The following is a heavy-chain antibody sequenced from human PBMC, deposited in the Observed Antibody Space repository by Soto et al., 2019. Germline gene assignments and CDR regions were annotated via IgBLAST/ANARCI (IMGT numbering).Heavy chain of an antibody. D-gene: IGHD6-6*01. CDR1: GGSFSDYY. V-gene: IGHV4-34*01. CDR3: ARSIAARGVEDF. J-gene: IGHJ4*02. Sequence: PSETLSLTCAVYGGSFSDYYWSWIRQPPGKGLEWIGEINHSGSTNYNPSLKSRVTISVDMSKNQFSLKLTSVTAADTAVYYCARSIAARGVEDFWGQGTLVTVSS. CDR2: INHSGST.